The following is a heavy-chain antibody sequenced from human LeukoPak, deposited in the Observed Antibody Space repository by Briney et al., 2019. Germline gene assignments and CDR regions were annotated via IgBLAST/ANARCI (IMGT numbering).Heavy chain of an antibody. D-gene: IGHD3-9*01. V-gene: IGHV1-8*01. CDR2: MNPNSGNT. CDR1: GYTFTSYD. Sequence: ASVKVSCKASGYTFTSYDINWVRQATGQGLEWMGWMNPNSGNTGYAQKFQGRVTMTRNTSISTAYMELSSLRSEDTVVYYCARNGDVLRYFDWFPGAYYYYYGMDVWGQGTTVTVSS. J-gene: IGHJ6*02. CDR3: ARNGDVLRYFDWFPGAYYYYYGMDV.